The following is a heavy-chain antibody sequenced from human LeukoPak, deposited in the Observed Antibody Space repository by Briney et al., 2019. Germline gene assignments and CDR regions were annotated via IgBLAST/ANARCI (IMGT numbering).Heavy chain of an antibody. D-gene: IGHD3-10*01. Sequence: SETLSLTCTVSGGSISSYYWSWIRQPAGKGLEWIGRIYTSGSTNYNPSLKSRVTISVDTSKNQFSLKLSSVTAADTAVYYCASSMVRGVIIATFDYWGQGTLVTVSS. CDR2: IYTSGST. J-gene: IGHJ4*02. V-gene: IGHV4-4*07. CDR3: ASSMVRGVIIATFDY. CDR1: GGSISSYY.